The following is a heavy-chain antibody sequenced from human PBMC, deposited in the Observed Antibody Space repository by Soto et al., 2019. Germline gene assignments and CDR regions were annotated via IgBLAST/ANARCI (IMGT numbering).Heavy chain of an antibody. CDR1: GFTFDDYA. J-gene: IGHJ4*02. V-gene: IGHV3-9*01. D-gene: IGHD3-10*01. CDR3: AKSYGSGSYLRIFDY. CDR2: ISWNSGSI. Sequence: GGSLRLSCAASGFTFDDYAMHWVRQAPGKGLEWVSGISWNSGSIGYADSVKGRFTISRDNAKNSLYLQMNSLRAEDTALYYCAKSYGSGSYLRIFDYWGQGNLVTVSS.